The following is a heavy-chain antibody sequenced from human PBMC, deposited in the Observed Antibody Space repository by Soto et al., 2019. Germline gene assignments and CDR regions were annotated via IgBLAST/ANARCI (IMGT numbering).Heavy chain of an antibody. Sequence: QVQLVQSGAEVKKPGSSVTVSCKASGGTFSSSTISWVRQAPGQGLEWMGGIIPIFGTVNYAQKFQGRVTITADDSTSTAYMELTSLRSEDTAVYYCARGNHRWLQLWYFDLWGRGTLVTVSS. D-gene: IGHD5-12*01. CDR2: IIPIFGTV. CDR3: ARGNHRWLQLWYFDL. J-gene: IGHJ2*01. CDR1: GGTFSSST. V-gene: IGHV1-69*12.